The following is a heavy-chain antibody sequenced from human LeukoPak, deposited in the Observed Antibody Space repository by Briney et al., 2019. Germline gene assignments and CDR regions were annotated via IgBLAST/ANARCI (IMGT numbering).Heavy chain of an antibody. J-gene: IGHJ6*02. V-gene: IGHV5-51*01. D-gene: IGHD2-15*01. Sequence: GESMKISCQGSGYSFTDYWIGWVRQMPGKGLEWMGIIFPDDSDTKYSPSFQGQVTISVDKSISTAYLQWSSLKASDSAMYYCARHGLAGRIGGRCFTSFHYYGMDVWGQGTTLTVSS. CDR2: IFPDDSDT. CDR3: ARHGLAGRIGGRCFTSFHYYGMDV. CDR1: GYSFTDYW.